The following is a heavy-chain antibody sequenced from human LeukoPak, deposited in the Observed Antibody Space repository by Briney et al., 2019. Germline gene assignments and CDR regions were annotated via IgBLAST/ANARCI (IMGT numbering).Heavy chain of an antibody. CDR2: INHSGST. V-gene: IGHV4-34*01. CDR1: GGSFSGYY. CDR3: ARHPAGRHWFDP. J-gene: IGHJ5*02. Sequence: PSEALSLTCAVYGGSFSGYYWSWIRQPPGKGLEWIGEINHSGSTNYNPSLKSRVTISVDTSKNQFSLKLSSVTAADTAVYYCARHPAGRHWFDPWGQGTLVTVSS.